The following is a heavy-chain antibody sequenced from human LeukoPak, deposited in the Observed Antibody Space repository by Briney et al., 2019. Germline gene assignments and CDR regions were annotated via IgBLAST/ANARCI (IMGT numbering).Heavy chain of an antibody. D-gene: IGHD3-10*01. V-gene: IGHV3-30*02. J-gene: IGHJ4*02. CDR3: AKEQITMVRGVPKSPFDY. Sequence: GGSLRLSCAASGFTFSSYGMHWVRQAPGKGLEWVAFIRYDGSNKYYADSVKGRFTISRDNSKNTLYLQMNSLRAEDTAVYYCAKEQITMVRGVPKSPFDYWGQGTLVTVSS. CDR1: GFTFSSYG. CDR2: IRYDGSNK.